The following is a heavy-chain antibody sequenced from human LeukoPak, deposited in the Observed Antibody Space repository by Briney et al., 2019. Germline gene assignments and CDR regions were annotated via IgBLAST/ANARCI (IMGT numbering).Heavy chain of an antibody. D-gene: IGHD3-16*01. CDR2: IYTTGST. CDR1: HGSISSGNYY. J-gene: IGHJ3*02. CDR3: AGPGGDAFDI. V-gene: IGHV4-61*02. Sequence: SETLSLTCTVSHGSISSGNYYWSWIRQPAGKGLEWIGRIYTTGSTNYNPSFKSRVTISVDTSTNQFSLKLSSVTAADTAVYYCAGPGGDAFDIWGQGTMVTVSS.